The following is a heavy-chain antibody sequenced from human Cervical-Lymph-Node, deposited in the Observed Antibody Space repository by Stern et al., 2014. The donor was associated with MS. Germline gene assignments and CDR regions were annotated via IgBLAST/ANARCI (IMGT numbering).Heavy chain of an antibody. Sequence: VQLVQSGPEVKKPGTSVKVSCKASGFTFTSSAMQWVRQARGQRLEWIGWIVVGSGNTNYAQKFQERVTITRDMSTSTAYMELSSLRSEDTAVYYCAAGLYYYDPRDSSWFDPWGQGTLVTVSS. V-gene: IGHV1-58*02. CDR1: GFTFTSSA. CDR3: AAGLYYYDPRDSSWFDP. J-gene: IGHJ5*02. D-gene: IGHD3-22*01. CDR2: IVVGSGNT.